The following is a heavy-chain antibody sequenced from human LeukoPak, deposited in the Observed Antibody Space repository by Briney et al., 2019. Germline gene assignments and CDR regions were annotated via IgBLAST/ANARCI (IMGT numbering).Heavy chain of an antibody. CDR1: GGSISSYY. CDR2: IYTSGST. V-gene: IGHV4-4*07. CDR3: ARGRKYGYGYRVNELGSGYFDN. D-gene: IGHD5-18*01. Sequence: SETLSLTCTVSGGSISSYYWSWIRQPAGKGLEWIGRIYTSGSTNYNPSLKSPVTISVDTSKNQFSLKLSSVTAADTAVYYCARGRKYGYGYRVNELGSGYFDNWGQGTLVTVSS. J-gene: IGHJ4*02.